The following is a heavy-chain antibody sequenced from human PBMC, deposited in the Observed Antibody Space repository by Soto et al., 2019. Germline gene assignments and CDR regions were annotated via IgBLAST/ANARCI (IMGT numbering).Heavy chain of an antibody. V-gene: IGHV4-31*03. Sequence: TLSLSDTVPGGSIRSGGYYCTWIRQHPGTGLEWIGNIFYSGSTYYNPSLKSRVNISVDTSKNQFSLKLTSVTAADTAVYFCARSYYNSYVYGYWGQGTLVTVSS. CDR2: IFYSGST. CDR1: GGSIRSGGYY. D-gene: IGHD4-4*01. CDR3: ARSYYNSYVYGY. J-gene: IGHJ4*02.